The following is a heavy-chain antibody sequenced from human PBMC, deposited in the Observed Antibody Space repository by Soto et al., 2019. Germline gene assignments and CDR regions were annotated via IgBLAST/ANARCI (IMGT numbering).Heavy chain of an antibody. Sequence: VQLLESGGGLVQPGGSLRLSCAASGFTFNIYAMNWVRQAPGKGLEWVSAIGGLDDNIYYADSVEGRFTISRDDAKNTLYLQLNSLGADDTAVYFCARGGGSPHHLDYWGRGALVTVSS. CDR3: ARGGGSPHHLDY. CDR2: IGGLDDNI. V-gene: IGHV3-23*01. J-gene: IGHJ4*01. D-gene: IGHD1-26*01. CDR1: GFTFNIYA.